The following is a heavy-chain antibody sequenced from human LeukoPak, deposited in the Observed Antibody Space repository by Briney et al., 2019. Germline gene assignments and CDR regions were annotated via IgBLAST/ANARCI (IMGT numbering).Heavy chain of an antibody. Sequence: PSETLSLTCAVYGGSFSGYYWSWIRQPPGKGLEWIGEINHSGSTNYNPSLKSRVTISVDTSKNQFSLKLSSVTAADTAVYYCARQQRYYDSSGYPNWFDPWGQGTLVTVSS. CDR3: ARQQRYYDSSGYPNWFDP. CDR2: INHSGST. J-gene: IGHJ5*02. V-gene: IGHV4-34*01. CDR1: GGSFSGYY. D-gene: IGHD3-22*01.